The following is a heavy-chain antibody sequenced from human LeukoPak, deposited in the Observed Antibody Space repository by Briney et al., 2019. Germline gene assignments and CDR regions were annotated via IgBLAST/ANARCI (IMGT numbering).Heavy chain of an antibody. CDR3: ARAAYGGNPDYYYYGMDV. D-gene: IGHD4-23*01. CDR1: GYTFTGYH. J-gene: IGHJ6*02. Sequence: ASVKVSCKASGYTFTGYHMHWVRQAPGQGLEWMGWINPNSGGTNYAQNFRGRVTMTRDTSISTAYMELSRLRSDDTAVYYCARAAYGGNPDYYYYGMDVWGQGTTVTVSS. V-gene: IGHV1-2*02. CDR2: INPNSGGT.